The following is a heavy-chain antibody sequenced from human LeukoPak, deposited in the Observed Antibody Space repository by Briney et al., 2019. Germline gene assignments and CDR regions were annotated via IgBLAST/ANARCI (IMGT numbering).Heavy chain of an antibody. V-gene: IGHV1-3*01. CDR1: GYSFSDYA. CDR3: ARGRWTATETTYYLDY. D-gene: IGHD4-17*01. CDR2: INAGNGKT. J-gene: IGHJ4*02. Sequence: ASVKVSCKASGYSFSDYAVQWVRQAPGQRLEWMGWINAGNGKTKYSQNFQGRGTITRDRSASTAYMELSSLRSEDTSIYYCARGRWTATETTYYLDYWGQGTLVTVSS.